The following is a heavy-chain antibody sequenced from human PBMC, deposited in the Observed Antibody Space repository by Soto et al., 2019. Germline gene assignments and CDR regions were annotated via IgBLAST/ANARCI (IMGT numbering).Heavy chain of an antibody. CDR3: ARDWAKYGWELERLDY. CDR1: GFIFSTYV. V-gene: IGHV3-30-3*01. CDR2: VSYDGNNK. J-gene: IGHJ4*02. D-gene: IGHD1-26*01. Sequence: QVQLVESGGGVVQPGRSLRLSCAASGFIFSTYVMHWVRQAPGKGLEWVAVVSYDGNNKYYADSVKGRFSISRDNSKNTLYLEMNSVRAEDTAVYYCARDWAKYGWELERLDYWGQGTLVTVSS.